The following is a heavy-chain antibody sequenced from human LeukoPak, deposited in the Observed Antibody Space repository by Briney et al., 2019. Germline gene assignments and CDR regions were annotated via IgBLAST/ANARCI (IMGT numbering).Heavy chain of an antibody. CDR2: ISAYNGNT. J-gene: IGHJ6*02. D-gene: IGHD3-9*01. V-gene: IGHV1-18*01. CDR1: GYTFTSYG. CDR3: ARVYYDILTGPPPYYYGMDV. Sequence: GASVKVSCKASGYTFTSYGISWVRQAPGQGLEWMGWISAYNGNTNYAQKLQGRVTMTTDISTSTAYMELRSLRSEDTAVYYCARVYYDILTGPPPYYYGMDVWGQGTTVTVSS.